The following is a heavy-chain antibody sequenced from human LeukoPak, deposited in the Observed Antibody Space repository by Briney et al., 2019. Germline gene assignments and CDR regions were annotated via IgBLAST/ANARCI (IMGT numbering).Heavy chain of an antibody. CDR2: IRSKANSYAT. D-gene: IGHD6-25*01. CDR3: TRSYSSDIFDY. V-gene: IGHV3-73*01. Sequence: PGGSLRLSCAASGFTFSSYAMHWVRRASGKGLEWVGRIRSKANSYATAYAASVKGRFTISRDDSKNTAYLQMNSLKTEDTAVYYCTRSYSSDIFDYWGQGTLVTVSS. J-gene: IGHJ4*02. CDR1: GFTFSSYA.